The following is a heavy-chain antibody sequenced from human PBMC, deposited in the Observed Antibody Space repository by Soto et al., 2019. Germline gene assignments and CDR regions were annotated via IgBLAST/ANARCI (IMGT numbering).Heavy chain of an antibody. V-gene: IGHV1-8*01. CDR2: MNPNSGNT. J-gene: IGHJ6*02. CDR1: GYTFTSYD. CDR3: ARESLRGMDV. Sequence: QVQLVQSGAEVKKPGASVKVSCKASGYTFTSYDINWVRQATGQGLEWMGWMNPNSGNTGYAQKFPGRVTMTRNTSMSTGYMALSSLSSEDTAVYYCARESLRGMDVRGPGSTVTVSS.